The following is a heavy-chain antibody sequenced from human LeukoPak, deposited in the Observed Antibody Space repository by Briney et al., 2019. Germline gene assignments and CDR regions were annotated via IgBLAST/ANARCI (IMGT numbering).Heavy chain of an antibody. CDR3: AKDLLVVVVAATLDY. J-gene: IGHJ4*02. D-gene: IGHD2-15*01. V-gene: IGHV3-21*01. CDR2: INSGSSYI. Sequence: GPLRLSCAASGFTVRSYSMDWVRQAPGKGLEWVSSINSGSSYIYYADSVKGRFTISRDNAKNSLYLQMSSLRAEDTAVYYCAKDLLVVVVAATLDYWGQGTLVTVSS. CDR1: GFTVRSYS.